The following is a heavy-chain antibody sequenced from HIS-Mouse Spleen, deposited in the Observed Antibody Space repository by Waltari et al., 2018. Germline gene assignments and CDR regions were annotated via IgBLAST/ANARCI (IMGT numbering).Heavy chain of an antibody. J-gene: IGHJ4*02. CDR3: IATTGY. CDR2: NKRKTDGGTT. Sequence: EVQLVESGGGLVKPGGSLRLSCAASGFTFSNAWMSWVRQAPGKGLEWVGRNKRKTDGGTTDYAAPVKGRFTISRDDSKNTLYLQMNSLKTEDTAVYYCIATTGYWGQGTLVTVSS. V-gene: IGHV3-15*01. CDR1: GFTFSNAW. D-gene: IGHD3-9*01.